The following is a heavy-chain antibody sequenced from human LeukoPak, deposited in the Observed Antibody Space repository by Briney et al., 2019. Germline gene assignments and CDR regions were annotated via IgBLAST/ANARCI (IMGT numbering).Heavy chain of an antibody. CDR1: GFTFGDYA. D-gene: IGHD4-23*01. V-gene: IGHV3-49*05. CDR3: TSNSAKYYYYYMDV. Sequence: NPGGSLRLSWTASGFTFGDYAMSWSRQAPGKGLEWVGFIRSKAYGGTTEYAASVKGRFTISRDDSKSIAYLQMNSLKTEDTAVYYCTSNSAKYYYYYMDVWGEGTTVTVSS. J-gene: IGHJ6*03. CDR2: IRSKAYGGTT.